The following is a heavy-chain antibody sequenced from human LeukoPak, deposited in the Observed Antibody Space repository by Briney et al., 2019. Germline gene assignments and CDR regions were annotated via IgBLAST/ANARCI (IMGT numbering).Heavy chain of an antibody. CDR2: IRSSGANT. J-gene: IGHJ4*01. Sequence: PGGSLRLSCAASGFTFSNYAVNWVRQAPGKGLEWVSGIRSSGANTYYADSVKGRFTISRDNSKNTLYLQMNSLRAEDTAIYYCAKDFTNYPNYFDYWGHGTLVTVSS. V-gene: IGHV3-23*01. CDR1: GFTFSNYA. D-gene: IGHD4/OR15-4a*01. CDR3: AKDFTNYPNYFDY.